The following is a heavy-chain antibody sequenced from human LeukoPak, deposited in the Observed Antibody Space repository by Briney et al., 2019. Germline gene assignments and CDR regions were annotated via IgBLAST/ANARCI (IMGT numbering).Heavy chain of an antibody. CDR2: ISGSGGST. J-gene: IGHJ4*02. CDR3: ARLTFGGVIGFDY. Sequence: GGSLRLSCAASGFTFSSYAMSWVRQAPGKGLEWVSAISGSGGSTYYADSVKGRFTISRDNSKNTLYLQMSSLRAEDTAVYYCARLTFGGVIGFDYWGQGTLVTVSS. V-gene: IGHV3-23*01. D-gene: IGHD3-16*02. CDR1: GFTFSSYA.